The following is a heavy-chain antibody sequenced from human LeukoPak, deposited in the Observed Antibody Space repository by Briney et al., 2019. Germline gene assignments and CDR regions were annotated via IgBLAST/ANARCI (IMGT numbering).Heavy chain of an antibody. V-gene: IGHV3-20*04. J-gene: IGHJ4*02. CDR1: GFTFSSYS. CDR2: INWNGGST. CDR3: ARESGDYGSGSYLVS. D-gene: IGHD3-10*01. Sequence: PGGSLRLSCAASGFTFSSYSMNWVRQAPGKGLEWVSGINWNGGSTGYADSVKGRFTISRDNAKNSLYLQMNSLRAEDTALYYCARESGDYGSGSYLVSWGQGTLVTVSS.